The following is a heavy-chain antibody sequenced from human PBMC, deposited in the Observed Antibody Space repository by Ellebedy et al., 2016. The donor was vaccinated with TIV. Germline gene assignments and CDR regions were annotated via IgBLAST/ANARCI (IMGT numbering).Heavy chain of an antibody. D-gene: IGHD1-26*01. CDR1: GFTFDDYA. CDR3: AKDIFLDIVGATAIDY. CDR2: ISWNSGSI. J-gene: IGHJ4*02. Sequence: GGSLRLSCAASGFTFDDYAMHWVRQAPGKGLEWVSGISWNSGSIGYADSVKGRFTISRDNAKNSLYLQMNSLRAEDTALYYCAKDIFLDIVGATAIDYWGQGTLVTVSS. V-gene: IGHV3-9*01.